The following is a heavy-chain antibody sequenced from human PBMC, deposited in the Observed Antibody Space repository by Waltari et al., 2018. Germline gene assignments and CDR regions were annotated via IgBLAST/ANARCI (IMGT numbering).Heavy chain of an antibody. CDR2: INPNRGGT. CDR1: GYTFTGYY. D-gene: IGHD6-19*01. Sequence: QVQLVQSGAEVKKPGASVKVSCKASGYTFTGYYMHWVRQAPGQGLEWMGRINPNRGGTNYAQKVQGRVTMTRDTSISTDYMELSRLRSDDTAVYYCARDQRYSSGAHWGQGTLVTVSS. V-gene: IGHV1-2*06. CDR3: ARDQRYSSGAH. J-gene: IGHJ4*02.